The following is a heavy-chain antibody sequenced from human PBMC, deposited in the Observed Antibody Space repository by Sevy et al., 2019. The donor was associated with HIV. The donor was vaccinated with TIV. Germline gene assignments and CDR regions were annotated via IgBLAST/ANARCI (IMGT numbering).Heavy chain of an antibody. V-gene: IGHV3-21*01. CDR1: GFTFSSYS. J-gene: IGHJ5*02. CDR3: ARGGGWYYDFWSGSPIDP. Sequence: GGSLRLSCAASGFTFSSYSMNWVRQAPGKGLEWVSSISSSSSYIYYADSVKGRFTISRDNAKNSLYLQMNNLRAEDTAVYYCARGGGWYYDFWSGSPIDPWGQGTLVTVSS. D-gene: IGHD3-3*01. CDR2: ISSSSSYI.